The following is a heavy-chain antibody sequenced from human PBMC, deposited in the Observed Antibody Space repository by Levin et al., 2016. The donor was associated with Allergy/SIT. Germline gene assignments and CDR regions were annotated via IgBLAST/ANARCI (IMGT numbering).Heavy chain of an antibody. CDR3: ARVALEPSTNWDFDY. Sequence: GESLKISCAASGFTFRTYDMHWVRQATGKGLEWVSAIRTTGDTYYLGSVKGRFTISRENAKNSLYLQMNSLRAGDTAVYYCARVALEPSTNWDFDYWGQGTLVTVSS. CDR1: GFTFRTYD. D-gene: IGHD6-13*01. CDR2: IRTTGDT. J-gene: IGHJ4*02. V-gene: IGHV3-13*01.